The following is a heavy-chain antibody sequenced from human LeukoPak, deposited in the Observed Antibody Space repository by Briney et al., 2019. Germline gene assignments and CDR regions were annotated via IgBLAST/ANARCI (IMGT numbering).Heavy chain of an antibody. D-gene: IGHD3-10*01. Sequence: GGSLRLSCAAPGFTFSDHYMSWIRQAPGKGLEWISYISPSGGRTYYADSVKGRFTVSRDNTKSSLFLQMSGLRAEDTALYFCVRDGDGSSKVDYWGQGTLVTVSS. J-gene: IGHJ4*02. CDR2: ISPSGGRT. CDR3: VRDGDGSSKVDY. V-gene: IGHV3-11*01. CDR1: GFTFSDHY.